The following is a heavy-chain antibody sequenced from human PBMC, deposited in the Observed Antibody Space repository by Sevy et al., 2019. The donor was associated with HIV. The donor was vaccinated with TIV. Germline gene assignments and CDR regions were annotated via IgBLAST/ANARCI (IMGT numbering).Heavy chain of an antibody. Sequence: SETLSLTCAVSGGSISSSNWWSWVRQPPGKGLEWIGEIYRSGSTNYNPSLKSRVTISVDKSKNQFSLKLSSVTAADTAVYYCARYYSGYDYRYYYYMDVWDKGTTVTVSS. CDR3: ARYYSGYDYRYYYYMDV. J-gene: IGHJ6*03. D-gene: IGHD5-12*01. CDR1: GGSISSSNW. CDR2: IYRSGST. V-gene: IGHV4-4*02.